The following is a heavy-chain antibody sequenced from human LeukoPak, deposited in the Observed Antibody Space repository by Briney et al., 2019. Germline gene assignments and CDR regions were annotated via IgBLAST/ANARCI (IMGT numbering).Heavy chain of an antibody. D-gene: IGHD6-6*01. CDR2: IYYSGST. CDR1: GGSISSYY. J-gene: IGHJ6*02. CDR3: ARGRRLYGMDV. Sequence: PSETLSLTCTVSGGSISSYYWSWIRQPPGKGLEWIGYIYYSGSTNYNPSLKSRVTISVDTSKNQFSLKLSSVTAADTAVYYCARGRRLYGMDVWGQGTTVTVSS. V-gene: IGHV4-59*12.